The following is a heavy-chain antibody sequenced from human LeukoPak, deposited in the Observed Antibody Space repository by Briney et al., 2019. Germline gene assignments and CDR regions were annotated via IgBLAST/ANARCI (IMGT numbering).Heavy chain of an antibody. CDR2: IYYSGST. D-gene: IGHD6-6*01. CDR3: ARQGVIAAHPDY. Sequence: SETLSLTCTVSGGSISSYYWSWIRQPPGKGPEWIGYIYYSGSTNYNPSLKSRVTISVDTSKNQFSLKLSSVTAADTAVYYCARQGVIAAHPDYWGQGTLVTVSS. CDR1: GGSISSYY. V-gene: IGHV4-59*01. J-gene: IGHJ4*02.